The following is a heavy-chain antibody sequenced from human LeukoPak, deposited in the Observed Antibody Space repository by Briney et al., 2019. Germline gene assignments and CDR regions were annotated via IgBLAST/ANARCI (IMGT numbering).Heavy chain of an antibody. V-gene: IGHV3-23*01. CDR1: GFTFRNYA. CDR2: ISGGSENT. Sequence: GGSLRLSCAASGFTFRNYAMSWVRQAPGRGLEWVSTISGGSENTHYADFVEGRFTISRDNAKNSLYLQMNSLRAEDTAVYYCARDSSGWYYFDYWGQGILVTVSS. J-gene: IGHJ4*02. D-gene: IGHD6-19*01. CDR3: ARDSSGWYYFDY.